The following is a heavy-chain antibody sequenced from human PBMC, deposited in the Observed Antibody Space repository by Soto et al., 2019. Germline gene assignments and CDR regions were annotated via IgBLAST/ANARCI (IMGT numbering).Heavy chain of an antibody. V-gene: IGHV3-23*01. CDR2: VSRSGSST. D-gene: IGHD1-26*01. CDR1: GFTFRSHA. Sequence: GSLRLSCTASGFTFRSHAMNWMRQAPGKGLEWVSTVSRSGSSTYYADSAEGRFTTSRDNSNNIVYLDMNSLTVADTAVYYCAKGIGLVTQGIDYWGQGILVTVSS. CDR3: AKGIGLVTQGIDY. J-gene: IGHJ4*02.